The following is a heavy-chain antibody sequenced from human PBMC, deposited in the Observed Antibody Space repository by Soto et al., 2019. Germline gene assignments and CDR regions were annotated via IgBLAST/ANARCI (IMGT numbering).Heavy chain of an antibody. Sequence: QVQLVQSGAEVKKPGSSVKVSCKASGGTFSSYTISWVRQAPGQGLEWMGRIIPILGIANYAQKFQGRVTITADKSTSTAYMELSSLRSEDTAVYYCARRGSSGYFDRENWFDPWGQGTLVTVSS. CDR3: ARRGSSGYFDRENWFDP. V-gene: IGHV1-69*02. CDR2: IIPILGIA. D-gene: IGHD3-22*01. J-gene: IGHJ5*02. CDR1: GGTFSSYT.